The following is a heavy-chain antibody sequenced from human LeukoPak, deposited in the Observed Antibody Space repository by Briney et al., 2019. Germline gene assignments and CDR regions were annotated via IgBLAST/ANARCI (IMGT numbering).Heavy chain of an antibody. Sequence: SGGSLRLPCGACGFTFRSYWMRGVPTAPGKAREGWANIKQGGSEKYYVDSVKGRFTISRDNAKNSLYLQMNSLRAEDTAVYYCARESTIAPITGTTSYAFDIWGQGTMVTVSS. J-gene: IGHJ3*02. CDR1: GFTFRSYW. V-gene: IGHV3-7*01. D-gene: IGHD1-7*01. CDR2: IKQGGSEK. CDR3: ARESTIAPITGTTSYAFDI.